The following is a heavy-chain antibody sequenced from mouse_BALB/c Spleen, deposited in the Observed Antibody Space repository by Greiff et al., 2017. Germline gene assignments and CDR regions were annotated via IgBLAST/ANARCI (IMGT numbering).Heavy chain of an antibody. J-gene: IGHJ4*01. CDR1: GFTFSSFG. V-gene: IGHV5-17*02. Sequence: EVMLVESGGGLVQPGGSRKLSCAASGFTFSSFGMHWVRQAPEKGLEWVAYISSGSSTIYYADTVKGRFTISRDNPKNTLFLQMTSLRSEDTAMYYCARNYGDYYAMDYRGQGTSVTVSS. CDR3: ARNYGDYYAMDY. D-gene: IGHD1-1*01. CDR2: ISSGSSTI.